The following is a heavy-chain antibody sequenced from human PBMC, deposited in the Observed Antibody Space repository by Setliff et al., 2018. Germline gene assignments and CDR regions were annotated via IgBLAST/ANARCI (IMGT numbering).Heavy chain of an antibody. Sequence: PGGSLRLSCAASGFSLGGHDMHWVRQAPGKGLEWVAFIRYDGTTESYADSVRGRFTISRDNSKNTLYVQMNSLRAEDTAVYYCMNWDGAFWGRGTLVTVSS. V-gene: IGHV3-30*02. CDR3: MNWDGAF. CDR2: IRYDGTTE. D-gene: IGHD1-26*01. J-gene: IGHJ4*02. CDR1: GFSLGGHD.